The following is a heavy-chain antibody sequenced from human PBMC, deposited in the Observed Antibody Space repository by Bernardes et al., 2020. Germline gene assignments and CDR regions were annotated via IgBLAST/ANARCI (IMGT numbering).Heavy chain of an antibody. CDR1: GYTFTSYG. Sequence: ASMKVSCKASGYTFTSYGISWVRQAPGQGLEWMGWISAYNGNTNYAQKLQGRVTMTTDTSTSTAYMELRSLRSDDTAVYYCARGPLWFGFRVSPNFDYWGQGTLVTVSS. CDR2: ISAYNGNT. CDR3: ARGPLWFGFRVSPNFDY. D-gene: IGHD3-10*01. J-gene: IGHJ4*02. V-gene: IGHV1-18*01.